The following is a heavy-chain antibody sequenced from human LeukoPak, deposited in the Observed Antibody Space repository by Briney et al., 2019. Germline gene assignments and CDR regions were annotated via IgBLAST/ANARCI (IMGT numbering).Heavy chain of an antibody. V-gene: IGHV4-34*01. CDR1: GGSISNYY. CDR3: ARSRLWPTGTFDI. Sequence: PSETLSLTCTVSGGSISNYYWSWFRQSPGKGLEWIGEIDHGGTTNYNPSLKSRVTISLDTPRDQFSLKVRSLTAADTAVYFCARSRLWPTGTFDIWGQGTMVSVSS. CDR2: IDHGGTT. D-gene: IGHD1-1*01. J-gene: IGHJ3*02.